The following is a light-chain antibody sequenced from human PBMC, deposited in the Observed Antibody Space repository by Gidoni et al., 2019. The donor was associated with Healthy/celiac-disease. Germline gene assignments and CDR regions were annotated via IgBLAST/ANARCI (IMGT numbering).Light chain of an antibody. V-gene: IGKV3-15*01. CDR1: QSVSSN. CDR3: QQYNNWPSWT. J-gene: IGKJ1*01. CDR2: GAS. Sequence: EIVMTQSPATLSVSPGERATLSCRASQSVSSNLAWYQQKRGQATRLLIYGASTRATGIQARFSGSGSGTEFTLTISSLQSEDFAVYYCQQYNNWPSWTFGEGTKVEIK.